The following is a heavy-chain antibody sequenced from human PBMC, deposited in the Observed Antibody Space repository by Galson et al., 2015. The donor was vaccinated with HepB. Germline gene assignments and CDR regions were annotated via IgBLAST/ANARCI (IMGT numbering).Heavy chain of an antibody. Sequence: SLRLSCAGSGFTFGDYALSWVRQAPGKGLEWVGFIRSKAYGGTTEYAASVKGRFTISRDDSTAIAYLQMNSLKTEDTAVYYCSREEGGFEDYWGQGTLVTVSS. CDR1: GFTFGDYA. CDR3: SREEGGFEDY. J-gene: IGHJ4*02. V-gene: IGHV3-49*04. CDR2: IRSKAYGGTT. D-gene: IGHD3-16*01.